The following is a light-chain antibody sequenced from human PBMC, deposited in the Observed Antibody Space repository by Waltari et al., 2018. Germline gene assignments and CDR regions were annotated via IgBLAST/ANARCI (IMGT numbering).Light chain of an antibody. CDR3: QQPGF. V-gene: IGKV3-11*01. Sequence: GERATLSCRASQSVHNYLAWYQQKPGQAPRLLIYDASNRATGIPARFSGSGSGTDFTLTISSLESEDSAVYYCQQPGFFGGGTKVEIK. CDR1: QSVHNY. J-gene: IGKJ4*01. CDR2: DAS.